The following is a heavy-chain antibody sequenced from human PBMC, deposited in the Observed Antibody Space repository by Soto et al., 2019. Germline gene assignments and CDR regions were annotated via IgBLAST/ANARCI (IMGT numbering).Heavy chain of an antibody. CDR2: IIPIFGTA. V-gene: IGHV1-69*13. D-gene: IGHD6-13*01. J-gene: IGHJ4*02. CDR3: ASRVKIAAAGSFDY. CDR1: GGTFSSYA. Sequence: SVKVSCKASGGTFSSYAISWVRQAPGQGLEWMGGIIPIFGTANYAQKFQGRVTITADESTSTAYMELSSLRSEDTAVYYCASRVKIAAAGSFDYWGQGTLVTVSS.